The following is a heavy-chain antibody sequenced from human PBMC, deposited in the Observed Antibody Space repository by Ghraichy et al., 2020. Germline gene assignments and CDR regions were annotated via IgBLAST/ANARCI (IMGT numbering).Heavy chain of an antibody. V-gene: IGHV3-15*04. CDR1: GFTFNSAW. D-gene: IGHD2-2*01. CDR2: IESKAEGGTT. CDR3: YTDCTSDICSGN. J-gene: IGHJ4*02. Sequence: GGSLRLSCAASGFTFNSAWMSWVRQAPGKGLEWVGRIESKAEGGTTDYAAPVKGRFAISRDDSKSTLYLQMNSLRTEDTAMYYCYTDCTSDICSGNWGQGTLVTVSS.